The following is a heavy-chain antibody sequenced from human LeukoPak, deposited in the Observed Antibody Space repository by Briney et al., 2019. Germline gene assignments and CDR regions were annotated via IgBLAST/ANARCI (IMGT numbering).Heavy chain of an antibody. CDR3: AREWGLESSGYYYAY. J-gene: IGHJ4*02. CDR1: GGTFSSYA. D-gene: IGHD3-22*01. Sequence: ASVKVSCKASGGTFSSYAISWVRQAPGQGLGWMGGIIPIFGTANYAQKFQGRVTITADESTSTAYMELSSLRSEDTAVYYCAREWGLESSGYYYAYWGQGTLVTVSS. V-gene: IGHV1-69*13. CDR2: IIPIFGTA.